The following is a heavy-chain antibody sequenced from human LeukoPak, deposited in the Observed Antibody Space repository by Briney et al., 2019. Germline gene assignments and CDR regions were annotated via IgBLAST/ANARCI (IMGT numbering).Heavy chain of an antibody. J-gene: IGHJ4*02. D-gene: IGHD5-18*01. Sequence: SETLSLTCTVSGGSISSYYWSWVRQPPGKGLELVGYIYYSGSTNYNPSLKSRVTISVDTSKNQFSLKLSSVTAADTAVYYCARESYSYGYDYWGQGTLVTVSS. CDR3: ARESYSYGYDY. CDR2: IYYSGST. V-gene: IGHV4-59*01. CDR1: GGSISSYY.